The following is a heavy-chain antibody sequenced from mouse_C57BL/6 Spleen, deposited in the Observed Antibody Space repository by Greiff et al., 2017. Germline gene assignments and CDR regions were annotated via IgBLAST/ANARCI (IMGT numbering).Heavy chain of an antibody. CDR3: ARENYSKGAMDY. J-gene: IGHJ4*01. V-gene: IGHV1-80*01. D-gene: IGHD2-5*01. CDR2: IYPGDGDT. CDR1: GYAFSSYW. Sequence: VMLVESGAELVKPGASVKISCKASGYAFSSYWMNWVKQRPGKGLEWIGQIYPGDGDTNYNGKFKGKATLTADKSSSTAYMQLSSLTSEDSAVYFCARENYSKGAMDYWGQGTSVTVSS.